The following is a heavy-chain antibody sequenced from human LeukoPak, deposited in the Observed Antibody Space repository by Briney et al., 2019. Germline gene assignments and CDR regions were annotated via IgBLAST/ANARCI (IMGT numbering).Heavy chain of an antibody. J-gene: IGHJ1*01. D-gene: IGHD1-1*01. V-gene: IGHV3-9*01. CDR1: GFTFDDYA. Sequence: GGSLRLSCAASGFTFDDYAMHWVRQAPGKGLEWVSGISWNSGSIGYADSVKGRFTISRDNAKNSLYLQMNSLRAEDTAVYYCAQLTAHWGQGTLVAVSS. CDR3: AQLTAH. CDR2: ISWNSGSI.